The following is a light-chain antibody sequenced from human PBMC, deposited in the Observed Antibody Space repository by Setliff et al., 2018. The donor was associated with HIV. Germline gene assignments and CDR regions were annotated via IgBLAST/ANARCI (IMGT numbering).Light chain of an antibody. J-gene: IGLJ1*01. CDR2: EVT. CDR1: SSDIGSYDL. V-gene: IGLV2-14*02. Sequence: QSVLAQPASVSGSPGQSITISCTGTSSDIGSYDLVSWFQQHPGKAPKAIIYEVTKRPSGVSNRFSGPKSGNTASLTISGLQTEDEADYYCNSYTTSGTRVFGTGTKVTVL. CDR3: NSYTTSGTRV.